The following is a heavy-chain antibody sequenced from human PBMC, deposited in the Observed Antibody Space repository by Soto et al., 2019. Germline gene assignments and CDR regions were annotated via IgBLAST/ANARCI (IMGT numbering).Heavy chain of an antibody. CDR1: GGSISISRYY. CDR3: SVGHQLVPSYYYGMDV. V-gene: IGHV4-39*01. J-gene: IGHJ6*02. Sequence: SETLSLTCTVSGGSISISRYYWGWIRQPPGKGLEWIGGIYYSGSTYYNPSLKSRVTISVDTSKNQFSLKLSSVTAADTAVYYCSVGHQLVPSYYYGMDVWGQGTTVTVSS. D-gene: IGHD6-13*01. CDR2: IYYSGST.